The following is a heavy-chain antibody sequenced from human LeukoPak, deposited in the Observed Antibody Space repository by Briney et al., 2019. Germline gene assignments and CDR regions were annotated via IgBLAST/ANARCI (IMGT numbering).Heavy chain of an antibody. V-gene: IGHV3-30*02. CDR1: GFTFSSYG. Sequence: TGGSLRLSCAASGFTFSSYGMHWVRQAPGKGLEWVAFIRYDGSNKYYADSVKGRFTISRDNSKNTLYLQMNSLRAEDTAVYYCAKDGQQLALMVYWGQGTLVTVSS. J-gene: IGHJ4*02. D-gene: IGHD6-13*01. CDR3: AKDGQQLALMVY. CDR2: IRYDGSNK.